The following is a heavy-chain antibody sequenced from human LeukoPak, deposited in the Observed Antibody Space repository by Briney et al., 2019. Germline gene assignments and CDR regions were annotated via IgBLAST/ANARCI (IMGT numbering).Heavy chain of an antibody. D-gene: IGHD3-22*01. J-gene: IGHJ4*02. CDR1: GYTFTGYY. V-gene: IGHV1-2*02. Sequence: ASVKVSCQAPGYTFTGYYLHWVRQAPGEGLEWMGWINSDSGGTNYAQKFQGRVTTPRDTSISTAYMELSRLRSDATAVYYCARGSLDYYDNSGYYYWGQGTLVTVSS. CDR2: INSDSGGT. CDR3: ARGSLDYYDNSGYYY.